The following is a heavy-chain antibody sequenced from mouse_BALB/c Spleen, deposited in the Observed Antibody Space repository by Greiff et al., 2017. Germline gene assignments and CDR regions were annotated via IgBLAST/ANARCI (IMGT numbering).Heavy chain of an antibody. Sequence: EVQLQQSGPGLVKPSQSLSLTCSVTGYSITSGYYWNWIRQFPGNKLEWMGYISYDGSNNYNPSLKNRISITRDTSKNQFFLKLNSVTTEDTATYYCARPYDGYYEGAMDYWGQGTSVTVSS. V-gene: IGHV3-6*02. CDR3: ARPYDGYYEGAMDY. D-gene: IGHD2-3*01. CDR1: GYSITSGYY. J-gene: IGHJ4*01. CDR2: ISYDGSN.